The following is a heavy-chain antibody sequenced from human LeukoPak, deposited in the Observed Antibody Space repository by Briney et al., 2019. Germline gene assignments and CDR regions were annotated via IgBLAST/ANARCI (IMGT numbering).Heavy chain of an antibody. CDR1: GGSISSSNW. D-gene: IGHD3-10*01. CDR3: ARHEFSDLMVDY. CDR2: MYYGGDT. J-gene: IGHJ4*02. V-gene: IGHV4-4*02. Sequence: SGTLSLTCAVSGGSISSSNWWSWVRQPPGKGLEWIGTMYYGGDTYYNPSLKSRVTISVDTSKTQFSLKVSSVTAVDTAVYYCARHEFSDLMVDYWGQGILVTVSS.